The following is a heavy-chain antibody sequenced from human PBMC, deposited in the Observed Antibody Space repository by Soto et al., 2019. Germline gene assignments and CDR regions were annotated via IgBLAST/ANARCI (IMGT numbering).Heavy chain of an antibody. Sequence: QVQLVQSGAEVKKPGASVKVSCKASGYTFTNYGFTWVRQAPGQGLEWMGWISAYNGNTNYAQKLQGRVTMTTDTXTXRAYMELRSLTSDDTAVYYCARDLYYYGSGTYSGGYWGQGTLVTVSS. D-gene: IGHD3-10*01. CDR2: ISAYNGNT. CDR1: GYTFTNYG. CDR3: ARDLYYYGSGTYSGGY. V-gene: IGHV1-18*01. J-gene: IGHJ4*02.